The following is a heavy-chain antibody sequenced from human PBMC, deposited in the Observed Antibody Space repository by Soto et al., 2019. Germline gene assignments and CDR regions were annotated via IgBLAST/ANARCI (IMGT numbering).Heavy chain of an antibody. CDR3: SREGNLGRWLQPLDF. D-gene: IGHD5-12*01. CDR1: GSSISSSNC. CDR2: IYHKGST. V-gene: IGHV4-4*02. Sequence: SETLSLTCAVSGSSISSSNCWSWVRQPPGKQLEWNGEIYHKGSTNYNPPLKSRVSYSVDTSKNHFSLRLISVTAADTAIYFCSREGNLGRWLQPLDFWGQGTLVTVSS. J-gene: IGHJ4*02.